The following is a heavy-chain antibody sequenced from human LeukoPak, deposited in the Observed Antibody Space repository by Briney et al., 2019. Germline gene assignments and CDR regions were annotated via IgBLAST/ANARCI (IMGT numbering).Heavy chain of an antibody. Sequence: GGSLRLSCAVSGFTFSSYWMSWVRQAPGQGLEWVANIKQDGGERFYVDSVKGRFTISRDNAKNSLYLQMNSLRVEDTAVYYCAREDHSNYNYWGQGTLVTVSS. V-gene: IGHV3-7*01. CDR2: IKQDGGER. J-gene: IGHJ4*02. CDR1: GFTFSSYW. D-gene: IGHD4-11*01. CDR3: AREDHSNYNY.